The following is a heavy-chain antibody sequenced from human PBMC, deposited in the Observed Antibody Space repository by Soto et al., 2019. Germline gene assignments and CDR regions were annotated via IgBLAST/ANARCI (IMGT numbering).Heavy chain of an antibody. CDR3: ARGSGGLDV. CDR2: ISTSGSTI. CDR1: GFTFSNYY. V-gene: IGHV3-48*02. Sequence: GGSLRLSCAASGFTFSNYYMNWVRQAPGKGLEWLSYISTSGSTINYADSVKGRFTISRDNAKNSLYLQMNSLRDEDTAVYYCARGSGGLDVWGQGTTVTVSS. D-gene: IGHD3-10*01. J-gene: IGHJ6*02.